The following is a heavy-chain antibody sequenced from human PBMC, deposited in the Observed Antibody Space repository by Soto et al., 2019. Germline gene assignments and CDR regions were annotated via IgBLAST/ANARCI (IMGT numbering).Heavy chain of an antibody. CDR2: INAGNGDT. CDR1: GYTFNSYA. V-gene: IGHV1-3*01. D-gene: IGHD6-6*01. Sequence: XSVKDSCNASGYTFNSYAIHWVRQAPGQRLEWVGWINAGNGDTKYSQSFQGRVTLTRDTSESTAYLELSSLRSEDTAVYFCATDVDRSSYRVDPWGQGTLLTVSS. J-gene: IGHJ5*01. CDR3: ATDVDRSSYRVDP.